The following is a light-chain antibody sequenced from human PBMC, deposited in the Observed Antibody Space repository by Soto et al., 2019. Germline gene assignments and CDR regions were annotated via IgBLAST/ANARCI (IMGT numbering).Light chain of an antibody. CDR2: SAS. Sequence: DIQMTQYPSTLSASRGDRVTITCRASQNIRSGVAWYQQKPGKAPDLLIYSASGLESGVPSRFSGSGFGTEFTLTISSLHPDDFATYYCQQYNGDSGLTFGGGTKVEIK. J-gene: IGKJ4*01. V-gene: IGKV1-5*03. CDR1: QNIRSG. CDR3: QQYNGDSGLT.